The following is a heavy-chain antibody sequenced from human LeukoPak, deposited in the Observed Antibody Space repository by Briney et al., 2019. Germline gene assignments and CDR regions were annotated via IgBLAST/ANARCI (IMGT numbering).Heavy chain of an antibody. CDR3: ARDIQSST. CDR1: GFTFSDSA. Sequence: QPGGSLRLSCAASGFTFSDSAMTWVRQAPGKGLDWVSLISFSGANSYYADSVKGRFTISRDNSKDTLFLQMNSLRAEDTAIYYCARDIQSSTWGLGTMVTVSS. CDR2: ISFSGANS. D-gene: IGHD5-24*01. V-gene: IGHV3-23*01. J-gene: IGHJ3*01.